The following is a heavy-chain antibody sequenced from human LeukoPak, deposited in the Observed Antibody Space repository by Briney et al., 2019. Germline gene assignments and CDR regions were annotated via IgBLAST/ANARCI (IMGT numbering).Heavy chain of an antibody. J-gene: IGHJ4*02. D-gene: IGHD3-22*01. Sequence: ASVKVSCKASGYIFTDYYMHWVRQAPGQELGWMGRINPNSGGTNYAQKFQGRVTMTRDTSTSTVYMELSSLRSEDTAVYYCARVATMIVVVNYFDYWGQGTLVTVSS. CDR2: INPNSGGT. V-gene: IGHV1/OR15-1*04. CDR1: GYIFTDYY. CDR3: ARVATMIVVVNYFDY.